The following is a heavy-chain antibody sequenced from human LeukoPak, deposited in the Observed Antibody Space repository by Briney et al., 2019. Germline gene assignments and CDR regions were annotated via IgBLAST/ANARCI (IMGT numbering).Heavy chain of an antibody. CDR1: GFTFTNAW. CDR2: IKSKADGETI. CDR3: STLTSRGLSDS. D-gene: IGHD1-20*01. Sequence: GGSLRLSCAASGFTFTNAWMNWVRQAPGKGLEWVGRIKSKADGETIDYAAPVKGRFTFSRDDSKNMLYLQMNSLKSEDTAVYYCSTLTSRGLSDSWGQGTLVAVSS. V-gene: IGHV3-15*07. J-gene: IGHJ4*02.